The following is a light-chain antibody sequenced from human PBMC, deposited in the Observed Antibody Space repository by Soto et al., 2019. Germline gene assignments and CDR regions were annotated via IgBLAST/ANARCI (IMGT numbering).Light chain of an antibody. CDR2: EVS. J-gene: IGLJ1*01. Sequence: QSVLTQPASVSGSPGQSITISCTGTSSDIGAYNYVSWYLQHPGKAPKLMVFEVSNRPSGVSNRFSGSKSGNAASLTISGLQPEDEADYYCSSYTSIISYVFGTGTKVTVL. CDR1: SSDIGAYNY. V-gene: IGLV2-14*01. CDR3: SSYTSIISYV.